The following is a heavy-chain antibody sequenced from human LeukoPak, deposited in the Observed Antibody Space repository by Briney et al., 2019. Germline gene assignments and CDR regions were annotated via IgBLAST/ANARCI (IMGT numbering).Heavy chain of an antibody. V-gene: IGHV4-59*01. D-gene: IGHD1-7*01. Sequence: SETLSLTCTVSGGSISSYYWSWIRQPPGKGLEWIGYIYYSGSTNYNPSLKSRVTISVDTSKNQFSLKLSSVTAADTAVYHCARGHYNWNSFRWFDPWGQGTLVTVSS. CDR1: GGSISSYY. J-gene: IGHJ5*02. CDR3: ARGHYNWNSFRWFDP. CDR2: IYYSGST.